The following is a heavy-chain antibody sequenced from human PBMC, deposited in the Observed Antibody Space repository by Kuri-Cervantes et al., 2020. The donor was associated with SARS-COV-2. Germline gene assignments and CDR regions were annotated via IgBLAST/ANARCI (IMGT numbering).Heavy chain of an antibody. D-gene: IGHD6-13*01. CDR2: IIPIFGTA. Sequence: SVKVSCKASGGTFSSYAITWVRQAPGQGLEWMGGIIPIFGTANYAQKFQGRVTITADESTSTAYMELSSLRSGDTAVYYCATGPAIAGRGDYYYYGMDVWGQGTTVTVSS. V-gene: IGHV1-69*13. J-gene: IGHJ6*02. CDR1: GGTFSSYA. CDR3: ATGPAIAGRGDYYYYGMDV.